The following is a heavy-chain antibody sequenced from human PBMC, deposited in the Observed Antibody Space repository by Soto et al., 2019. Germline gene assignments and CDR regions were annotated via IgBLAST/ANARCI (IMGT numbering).Heavy chain of an antibody. Sequence: PSETLSLTCAVYGGSFSGYYWSWIRQPPGKGLEWIGEINHSGSTNYNPSLKSRVTISVDTSKNQFSLKLSSVTAADTALYYCARGSWELPGFDAAFDIWGQGTMVTVSS. J-gene: IGHJ3*02. CDR2: INHSGST. CDR1: GGSFSGYY. V-gene: IGHV4-34*01. D-gene: IGHD1-26*01. CDR3: ARGSWELPGFDAAFDI.